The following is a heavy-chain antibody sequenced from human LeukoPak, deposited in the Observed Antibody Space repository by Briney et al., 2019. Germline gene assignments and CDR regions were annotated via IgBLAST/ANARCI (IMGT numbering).Heavy chain of an antibody. CDR3: ARVQGFGSGRPTYYYYGMDV. Sequence: SETLSLICTVSGGSISSYYWSWIRQPAGKGLEWIGRIYTSGSTNYNPSLKSRVTMSVDTSKNQFSLKLSSVTAADTAVYYCARVQGFGSGRPTYYYYGMDVWGQGTTVTVSS. V-gene: IGHV4-4*07. CDR2: IYTSGST. CDR1: GGSISSYY. J-gene: IGHJ6*02. D-gene: IGHD3-10*01.